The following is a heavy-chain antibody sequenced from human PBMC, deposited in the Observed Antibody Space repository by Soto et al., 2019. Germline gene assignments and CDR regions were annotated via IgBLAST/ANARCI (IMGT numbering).Heavy chain of an antibody. CDR2: IYHSGST. CDR3: AREGIAVAGTSDYYYGMDV. V-gene: IGHV4-30-2*01. D-gene: IGHD6-19*01. Sequence: SETLSLTCAVSGGSISSGGYSWSWIRQPPGKGLEWIGYIYHSGSTYYNPSLKSRVTISVDRSKNQFSLKLSSVTAADTAVYYCAREGIAVAGTSDYYYGMDVWGQGTTVTVSS. J-gene: IGHJ6*02. CDR1: GGSISSGGYS.